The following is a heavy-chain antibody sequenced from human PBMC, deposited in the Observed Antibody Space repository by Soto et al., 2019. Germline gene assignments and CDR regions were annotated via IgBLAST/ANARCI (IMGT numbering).Heavy chain of an antibody. D-gene: IGHD1-1*01. V-gene: IGHV3-66*01. CDR1: GFIISSNY. J-gene: IGHJ4*02. Sequence: GGSLRLSCAASGFIISSNYMSWVRQAPGKGLEWVSLIYSGGSTYYADSVKGRCTISRDNSKSTLYLQMDNLRAEDTAVYYCARGGPRSGETGYYFDYWGQGTLVTVSS. CDR2: IYSGGST. CDR3: ARGGPRSGETGYYFDY.